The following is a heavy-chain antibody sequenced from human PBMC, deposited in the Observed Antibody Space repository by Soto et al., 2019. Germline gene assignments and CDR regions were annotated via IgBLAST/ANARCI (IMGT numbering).Heavy chain of an antibody. J-gene: IGHJ4*02. CDR3: ARVPPRDGYNFDY. CDR2: ISSSTNII. Sequence: QVQLVESGGGLVKPGGSPRLSCAASGFTFSNYYMSWIRQAPGKGLEWVSYISSSTNIIHYADSVKGRFTISRDNAKNSLYLQMNSLRVEDTAVYYCARVPPRDGYNFDYWGQGTLVTVSS. V-gene: IGHV3-11*01. D-gene: IGHD5-12*01. CDR1: GFTFSNYY.